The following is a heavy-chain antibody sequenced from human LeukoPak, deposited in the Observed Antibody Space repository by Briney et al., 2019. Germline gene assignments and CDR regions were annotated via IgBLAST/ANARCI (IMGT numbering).Heavy chain of an antibody. V-gene: IGHV3-30-3*01. CDR3: ESGFIPAATIDY. J-gene: IGHJ4*02. Sequence: PGGSLRLSCAASGFTFSSYAMHWVRQAPGKGLEWVAVISYDGSNKYYADSVKGRFTISRDNSKNTLYLQMNSLRAEDTAVYYCESGFIPAATIDYWGQGTLVTVSS. CDR2: ISYDGSNK. D-gene: IGHD2-2*01. CDR1: GFTFSSYA.